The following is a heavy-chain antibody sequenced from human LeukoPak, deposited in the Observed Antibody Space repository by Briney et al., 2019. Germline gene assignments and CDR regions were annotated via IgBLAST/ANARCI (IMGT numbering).Heavy chain of an antibody. CDR2: IRSKAYGGTT. Sequence: QTGGSLRLSCTASGFTFGDYAMSWVRHAPGKGLEWVGFIRSKAYGGTTEYAASVKGRFTISRDDSKSIAYLQMNSLKTEDTAVYYCTRDIVVVVAAPNYYYYYMDVWGKGTTVTISS. CDR1: GFTFGDYA. J-gene: IGHJ6*03. CDR3: TRDIVVVVAAPNYYYYYMDV. D-gene: IGHD2-15*01. V-gene: IGHV3-49*04.